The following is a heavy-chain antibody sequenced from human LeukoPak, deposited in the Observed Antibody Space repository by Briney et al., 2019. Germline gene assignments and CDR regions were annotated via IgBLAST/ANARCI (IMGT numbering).Heavy chain of an antibody. D-gene: IGHD1-26*01. CDR2: KWYDGSNK. CDR3: ARAPTSYYYFDY. J-gene: IGHJ4*02. Sequence: PGVSLRLSCAASGFTFSSYGMHWVRQAPGKGLEWVAVKWYDGSNKYYADSVKGRFTISRDNSKNTLYLQMNSLRAEDTAVYYCARAPTSYYYFDYWGQGTLVTVSS. V-gene: IGHV3-33*01. CDR1: GFTFSSYG.